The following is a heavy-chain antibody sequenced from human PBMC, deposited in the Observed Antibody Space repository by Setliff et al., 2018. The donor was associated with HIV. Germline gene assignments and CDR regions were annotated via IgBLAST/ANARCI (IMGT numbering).Heavy chain of an antibody. D-gene: IGHD2-2*01. CDR3: ARRVDIVVVPAAPLFDY. V-gene: IGHV4-39*01. CDR2: VYQSGST. Sequence: PSETLSLTCTVYGASISNSNSYWGWIRQPPGKRLEWLGSVYQSGSTSYNPSLSSRLTISVDTSKNQVSLRLSSVTAADTGEYYCARRVDIVVVPAAPLFDYWGQGTLVTVSS. CDR1: GASISNSNSY. J-gene: IGHJ4*02.